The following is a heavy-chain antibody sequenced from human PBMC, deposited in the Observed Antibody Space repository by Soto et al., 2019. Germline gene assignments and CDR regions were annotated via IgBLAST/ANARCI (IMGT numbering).Heavy chain of an antibody. CDR1: GYTVTRYG. Sequence: QVQLVQSGVEVKKPGASVKVSCKASGYTVTRYGISWVRQAPGQGLEWMGWISGSNGKTNYAQKVQGRVTMTTDTSTSTAYMELRSLRSDDTAVYYCARGIAVADPYNWYDSWGQGTLVTVSS. CDR3: ARGIAVADPYNWYDS. J-gene: IGHJ5*01. V-gene: IGHV1-18*01. D-gene: IGHD6-13*01. CDR2: ISGSNGKT.